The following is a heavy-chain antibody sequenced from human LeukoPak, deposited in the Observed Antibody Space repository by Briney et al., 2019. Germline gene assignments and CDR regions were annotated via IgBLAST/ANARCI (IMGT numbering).Heavy chain of an antibody. V-gene: IGHV1-2*02. J-gene: IGHJ4*02. CDR3: ARGDLGYCTNGVCRTGFDY. Sequence: GASVKVSCKASGYTFTGYYMHWVRQAPGQGLEWMGWINPNSGGTNYAQKFQGRVTITADESTSTAYMELSSLRSEDTAVYYCARGDLGYCTNGVCRTGFDYWGQGTLFTVSS. D-gene: IGHD2-8*01. CDR1: GYTFTGYY. CDR2: INPNSGGT.